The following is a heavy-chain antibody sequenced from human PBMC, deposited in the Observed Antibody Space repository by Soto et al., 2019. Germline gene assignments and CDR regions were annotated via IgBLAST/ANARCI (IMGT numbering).Heavy chain of an antibody. CDR1: GASISGTNW. J-gene: IGHJ3*02. Sequence: QVQLQESGPRLVKPSGTLSLTCAVSGASISGTNWWSWVRQSPVKGLEWIGEIFHSGKTNYNPSLKRRVTRSVDKTKNQLSLTLRSVTAADTALYYCVRDRISSWYETSTGAFDIWGQGTMVSVSS. D-gene: IGHD6-13*01. CDR3: VRDRISSWYETSTGAFDI. CDR2: IFHSGKT. V-gene: IGHV4-4*02.